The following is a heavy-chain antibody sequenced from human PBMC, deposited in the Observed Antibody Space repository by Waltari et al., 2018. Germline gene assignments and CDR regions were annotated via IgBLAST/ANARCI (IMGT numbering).Heavy chain of an antibody. CDR1: GYTFTSYA. Sequence: QVQLVQSGAEVKKPGASVKVSCKASGYTFTSYAMHWVRQAPGQRLEWMGWINAGNGNTKYSQKFQGRVTITRDTSASTAYMELSSLRSEDTAVYYCARDYYGSGSYRAYYYYYGMDVWGQGTTVTVSS. CDR3: ARDYYGSGSYRAYYYYYGMDV. J-gene: IGHJ6*02. CDR2: INAGNGNT. V-gene: IGHV1-3*01. D-gene: IGHD3-10*01.